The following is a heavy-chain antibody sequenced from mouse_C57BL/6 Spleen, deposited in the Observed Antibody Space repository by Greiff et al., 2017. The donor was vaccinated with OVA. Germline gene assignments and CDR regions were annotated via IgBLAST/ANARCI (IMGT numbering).Heavy chain of an antibody. Sequence: VHVKQSGPELVKPGASVKMSCKASGYTFTDYYMHWVKQKPGKGLEWIGEIYPGSGNTYYNEKFKGKATLTADTSSSTAYMQLSSLTSEDSAVSSDGYEAMDYWGQGTSVTVSA. J-gene: IGHJ4*01. CDR2: YPGSGNTY. D-gene: IGHD2-3*01. V-gene: IGHV1-83*01. CDR1: YTFTDYYM. CDR3: YEAMDY.